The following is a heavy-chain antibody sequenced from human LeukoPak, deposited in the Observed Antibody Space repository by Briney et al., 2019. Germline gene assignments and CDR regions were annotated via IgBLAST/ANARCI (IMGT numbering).Heavy chain of an antibody. CDR2: ISGSGGST. Sequence: GGSLRLSCAASGFTFSSYAMSWVRQAPGKGLEWVSAISGSGGSTYYADSVKGRFTISRDNSKNTLYLQMNSLRAEDTALYYCAKATHGDYYYYMDVWGKGTTVTVSS. D-gene: IGHD3-10*01. CDR3: AKATHGDYYYYMDV. J-gene: IGHJ6*03. V-gene: IGHV3-23*01. CDR1: GFTFSSYA.